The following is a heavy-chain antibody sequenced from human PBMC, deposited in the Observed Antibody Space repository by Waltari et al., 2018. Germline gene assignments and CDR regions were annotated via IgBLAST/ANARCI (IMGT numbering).Heavy chain of an antibody. J-gene: IGHJ4*02. D-gene: IGHD3-16*01. CDR3: ARELPSGGGVGDY. CDR1: GFTVSSNY. V-gene: IGHV3-66*02. CDR2: IYSGGST. Sequence: EVQVVESGGGLVQPGGSLRLSCAASGFTVSSNYMMWVRQPPGKGREWFSTIYSGGSTYYADSLRGRFTISRDNSKNTLYLQMNSLTPEDSAVYYCARELPSGGGVGDYWGQGTLVTVSS.